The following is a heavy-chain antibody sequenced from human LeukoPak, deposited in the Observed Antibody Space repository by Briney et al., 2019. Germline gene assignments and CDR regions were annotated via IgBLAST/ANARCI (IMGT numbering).Heavy chain of an antibody. CDR3: ARGSPDFWSGYQHNWFDP. J-gene: IGHJ5*02. D-gene: IGHD3-3*01. Sequence: PGGSLRLSCAASGFTFSSYSMNWVRQAPGKGLEWVSSISSSSSYIYYADSVKGRFTISKDNAKNSLYLQMNSLRAEDTAVYYCARGSPDFWSGYQHNWFDPWGQGALVTVSS. V-gene: IGHV3-21*01. CDR1: GFTFSSYS. CDR2: ISSSSSYI.